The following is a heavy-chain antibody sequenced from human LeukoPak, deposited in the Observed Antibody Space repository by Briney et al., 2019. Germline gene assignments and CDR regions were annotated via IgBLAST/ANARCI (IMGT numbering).Heavy chain of an antibody. CDR2: IYYSGST. CDR1: GGSANSGSYF. D-gene: IGHD3-22*01. CDR3: ARARYYYDKSDSYRYCFDY. J-gene: IGHJ4*02. V-gene: IGHV4-61*01. Sequence: SETLSLTCTVSGGSANSGSYFWSWIRQPPGKGLEWIGYIYYSGSTNYNPSLKSRITISVDTSKNQFSLKVNSVTAADTAVYYCARARYYYDKSDSYRYCFDYWGQGTQVTVSS.